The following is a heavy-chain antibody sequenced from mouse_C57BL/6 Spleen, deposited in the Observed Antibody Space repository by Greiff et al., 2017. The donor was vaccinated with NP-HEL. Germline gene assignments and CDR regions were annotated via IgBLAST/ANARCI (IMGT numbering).Heavy chain of an antibody. CDR1: GFTFSSYG. CDR3: ARPLGREYFDY. J-gene: IGHJ2*01. V-gene: IGHV5-6*01. D-gene: IGHD4-1*01. CDR2: ISSGGSYT. Sequence: EVKVVESGGDLVKPGGSLKLSCAASGFTFSSYGMSWVRQTPDKRLEWVATISSGGSYTYYPDSVKGRFTISRDNAKNTLYLQMSSLKSEDTAMYYCARPLGREYFDYWGKGTTLTVSS.